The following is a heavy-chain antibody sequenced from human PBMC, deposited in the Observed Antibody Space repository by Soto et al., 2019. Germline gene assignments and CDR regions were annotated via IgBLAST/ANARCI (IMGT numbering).Heavy chain of an antibody. Sequence: GASVKVSCKASGYTSTSYAMNWVRQAPGQGLEWMGWINTNTGNPTYAQGFTGRFVFSLDTSVSTAYLQICSLKAEDTAVYYCASSFVVVPGYYGMDVWGQGTTVTVSS. CDR3: ASSFVVVPGYYGMDV. CDR2: INTNTGNP. V-gene: IGHV7-4-1*01. D-gene: IGHD2-2*01. CDR1: GYTSTSYA. J-gene: IGHJ6*02.